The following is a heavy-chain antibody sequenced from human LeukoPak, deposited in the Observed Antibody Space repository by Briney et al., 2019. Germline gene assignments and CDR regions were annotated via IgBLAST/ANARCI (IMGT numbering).Heavy chain of an antibody. CDR2: IYYSGST. D-gene: IGHD6-13*01. CDR1: GGSISSYY. CDR3: ARVRGRYSSSWYRGYFDY. V-gene: IGHV4-59*01. Sequence: PSETLSLTCTVSGGSISSYYWSWIRQPPGKGLEWVGDIYYSGSTNYNPSLKSRVTISVDTSKNQFSLKLNSVTAADTAVYYCARVRGRYSSSWYRGYFDYWGQGTLVTVSS. J-gene: IGHJ4*02.